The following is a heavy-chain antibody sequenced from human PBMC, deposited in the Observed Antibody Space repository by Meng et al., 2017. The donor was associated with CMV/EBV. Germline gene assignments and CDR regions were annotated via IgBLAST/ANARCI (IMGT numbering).Heavy chain of an antibody. Sequence: GESLKISCAASGFTFNIYAMSWVRQAPGKGLEWVSTIMGSGDRTFYADSVKGRFTISSDNSKNTLYLQLNSLRAEDTAVYYCAKGEDDSSSWFGLFDYWGQGTPVTVSS. CDR2: IMGSGDRT. V-gene: IGHV3-23*01. CDR3: AKGEDDSSSWFGLFDY. J-gene: IGHJ4*02. D-gene: IGHD6-6*01. CDR1: GFTFNIYA.